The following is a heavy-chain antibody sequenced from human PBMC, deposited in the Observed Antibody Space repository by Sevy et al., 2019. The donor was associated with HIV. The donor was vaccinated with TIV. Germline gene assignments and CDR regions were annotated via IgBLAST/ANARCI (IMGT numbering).Heavy chain of an antibody. CDR3: AKDLAGPGRRYFDY. V-gene: IGHV3-30*02. J-gene: IGHJ4*02. D-gene: IGHD6-13*01. Sequence: GGCLRLSCTASGFTFSNFGMHWVRQVPGKGLEWVTFIRFDGSDKYYAASVKGRFTISRDDSKNTLYLQMDSLRAEDTAMYYCAKDLAGPGRRYFDYWGQGTLVTVSS. CDR1: GFTFSNFG. CDR2: IRFDGSDK.